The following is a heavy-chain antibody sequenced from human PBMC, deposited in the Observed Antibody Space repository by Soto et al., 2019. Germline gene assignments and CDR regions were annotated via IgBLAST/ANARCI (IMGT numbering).Heavy chain of an antibody. J-gene: IGHJ4*02. CDR3: ASPYCTGNSCYSILGYY. CDR1: GFTFSFYS. Sequence: GGSLRLSCAASGFTFSFYSMNWVRQAPGKGLEWVSYISSSGDTIYYADSVKGRFTISRDNAKNSLYLQMNSLRDEDTAVYYCASPYCTGNSCYSILGYYWGQGTLVTVSS. V-gene: IGHV3-48*02. CDR2: ISSSGDTI. D-gene: IGHD2-15*01.